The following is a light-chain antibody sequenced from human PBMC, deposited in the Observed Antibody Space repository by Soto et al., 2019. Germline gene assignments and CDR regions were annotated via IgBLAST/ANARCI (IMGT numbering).Light chain of an antibody. CDR3: QKYNNWPPIT. V-gene: IGKV3D-15*01. CDR1: QSVSSN. Sequence: EIVMTQSPATLSVSPGERATLSCRARQSVSSNLAWYQQKPGQAPRLLIYGASTRATGIPARFSGSGSGTEFTLTIRSLQSEDFAVYYCQKYNNWPPITFGNGTQLEI. CDR2: GAS. J-gene: IGKJ5*01.